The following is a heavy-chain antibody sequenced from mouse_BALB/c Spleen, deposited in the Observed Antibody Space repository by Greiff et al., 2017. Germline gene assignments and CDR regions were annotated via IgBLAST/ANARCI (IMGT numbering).Heavy chain of an antibody. CDR1: GYTFTSYT. V-gene: IGHV1-4*01. Sequence: VQLQQSGAELARPGASVQMSCKASGYTFTSYTMHWVKQRPGQGLEWIGYINPSSGYTNYNQKFKDKATLTADKSSSTAYMQLSSLTSEDSAVYYCARGLRYAMDYWGQGTSVTVSS. D-gene: IGHD2-4*01. CDR2: INPSSGYT. J-gene: IGHJ4*01. CDR3: ARGLRYAMDY.